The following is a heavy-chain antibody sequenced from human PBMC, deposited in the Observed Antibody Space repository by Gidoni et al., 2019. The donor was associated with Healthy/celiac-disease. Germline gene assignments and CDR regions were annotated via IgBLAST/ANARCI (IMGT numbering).Heavy chain of an antibody. CDR2: ISSSSSTI. V-gene: IGHV3-48*01. CDR1: GFTFSSYS. CDR3: ARTRYSGSYSDAFDI. D-gene: IGHD1-26*01. J-gene: IGHJ3*02. Sequence: EVQLVESGGGLVQPGGSLRLSCAASGFTFSSYSMTWVRQAPGKGLEWVSYISSSSSTIYYADSVKGRFTISRDNAKNSLYLQMNSLRAEDTAVYYCARTRYSGSYSDAFDIWGQGTMVTVSS.